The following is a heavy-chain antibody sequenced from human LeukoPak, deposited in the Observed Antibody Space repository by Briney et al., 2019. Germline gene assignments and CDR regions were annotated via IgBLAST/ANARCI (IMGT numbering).Heavy chain of an antibody. D-gene: IGHD3-9*01. Sequence: SETLSLTCTVSGVSVNSGNNFWSWIRQPPGKGLEWIGYMFYRGSTNYNPSLKSRVTISVDSSKNQFSLNLSSVTAADTAVYYCARFHISTGPFDFWGQGTLVTVSS. CDR3: ARFHISTGPFDF. V-gene: IGHV4-61*01. J-gene: IGHJ4*02. CDR2: MFYRGST. CDR1: GVSVNSGNNF.